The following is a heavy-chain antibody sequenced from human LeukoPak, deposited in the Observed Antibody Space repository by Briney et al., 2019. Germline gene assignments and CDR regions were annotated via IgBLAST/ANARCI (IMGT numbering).Heavy chain of an antibody. Sequence: ASVKVSCKVSGYTLTELSMHWVRQAPGQGLEWMGWINPNSGGTNYAQKFQGRVTMTRDTSISTAYMELSRLRSDDTAVYYCARDELTIWGQGTLVTVSS. CDR1: GYTLTELS. D-gene: IGHD1-7*01. CDR3: ARDELTI. CDR2: INPNSGGT. V-gene: IGHV1-2*02. J-gene: IGHJ4*02.